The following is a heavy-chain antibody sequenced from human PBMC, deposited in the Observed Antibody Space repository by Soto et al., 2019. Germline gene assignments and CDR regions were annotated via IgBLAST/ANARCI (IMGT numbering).Heavy chain of an antibody. Sequence: PSETLSLTCTVSGASIRSGSYYWSWIRQNPGKGLEWIGNIYYSGSTYYNPSLKSRVTMSVDTSKNRFSLTLSSVTAADTAVYYCARVSVCSSISCYDGDFGFWGKGTLVTVSS. D-gene: IGHD2-2*01. CDR3: ARVSVCSSISCYDGDFGF. CDR1: GASIRSGSYY. CDR2: IYYSGST. V-gene: IGHV4-31*03. J-gene: IGHJ4*02.